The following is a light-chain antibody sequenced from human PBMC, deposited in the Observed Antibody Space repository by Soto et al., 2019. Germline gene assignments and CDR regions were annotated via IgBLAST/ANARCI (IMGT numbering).Light chain of an antibody. CDR2: DVS. J-gene: IGKJ4*01. CDR1: QSVSNF. Sequence: EIVLTQSPATLSLSPGERAILSCRASQSVSNFLAWYQQKPGQAPRLLIFDVSTRATGVPPRFSGSGSGTDFPLTISGLGPEDFAIYYCQQRSNGPLPFGGGTKVEIK. V-gene: IGKV3-11*01. CDR3: QQRSNGPLP.